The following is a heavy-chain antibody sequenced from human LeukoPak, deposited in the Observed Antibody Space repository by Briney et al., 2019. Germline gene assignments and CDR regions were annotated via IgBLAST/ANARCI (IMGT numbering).Heavy chain of an antibody. CDR2: ISYDGSNE. CDR1: GFTFSSYG. V-gene: IGHV3-30*18. Sequence: GGSLRLSCAASGFTFSSYGMHWVRQAPGKGLEWVAVISYDGSNEYYADPVKGRFTISRDNSKNTLYLQVNSLRAEDTAVYYCAKGGPYCSGGSCLSYFDSWGQGTLVTVSS. J-gene: IGHJ4*02. D-gene: IGHD2-15*01. CDR3: AKGGPYCSGGSCLSYFDS.